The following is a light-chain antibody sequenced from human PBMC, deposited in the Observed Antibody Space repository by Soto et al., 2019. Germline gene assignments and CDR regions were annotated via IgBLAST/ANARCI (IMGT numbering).Light chain of an antibody. Sequence: EIVLTQSPGTLSSSPGERATLSCRASQSVSSTYLAWYQQRPGQAPRLLIYGTSRRASGIPDRFSGSGSGTDFTLIINRLGPEDFAVYFCQHFGNSRWTFGQGTRVEIK. CDR2: GTS. J-gene: IGKJ1*01. CDR3: QHFGNSRWT. CDR1: QSVSSTY. V-gene: IGKV3-20*01.